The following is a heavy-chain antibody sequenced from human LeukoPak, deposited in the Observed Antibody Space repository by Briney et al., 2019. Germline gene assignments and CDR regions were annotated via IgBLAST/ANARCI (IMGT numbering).Heavy chain of an antibody. Sequence: PGGSLRLSCAASGITFSNYAMSWVRQAPGKGLEWVSGISDSGDGTYYADSVKGRFTISIDNSKNTLYLQMNSLRAEDTAVYYCAKDRGFYGDYPKFDYWGQGTLVTVSS. CDR3: AKDRGFYGDYPKFDY. V-gene: IGHV3-23*01. CDR2: ISDSGDGT. CDR1: GITFSNYA. D-gene: IGHD4-17*01. J-gene: IGHJ4*02.